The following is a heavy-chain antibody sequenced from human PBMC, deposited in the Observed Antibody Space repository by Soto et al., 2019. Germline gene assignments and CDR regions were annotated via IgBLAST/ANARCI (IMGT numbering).Heavy chain of an antibody. CDR2: IYYSGST. D-gene: IGHD6-13*01. J-gene: IGHJ4*02. CDR1: GGSISSSSYY. V-gene: IGHV4-39*01. Sequence: SETLSLTCTVSGGSISSSSYYWGWIRQPPGKGLEWIGSIYYSGSTYYNPSLKSRVTISVDTSKNQFSLKLSSVTAADTAVYYCARHVEWVGSSSWYTVPSLGYWGQGTLVTVSS. CDR3: ARHVEWVGSSSWYTVPSLGY.